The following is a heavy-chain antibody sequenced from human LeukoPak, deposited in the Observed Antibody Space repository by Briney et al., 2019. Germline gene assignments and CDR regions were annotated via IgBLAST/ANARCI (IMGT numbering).Heavy chain of an antibody. CDR1: GFTFSSYW. CDR2: IKRDGNEK. J-gene: IGHJ5*02. V-gene: IGHV3-7*01. Sequence: GGSLRLSCAASGFTFSSYWMSWVRQAPGKGLEWVANIKRDGNEKNYVDSVKGRFSISRDNAKNSLYLQMDSLRAEDTAVYYCAKEGAYPIITYGSWGQGALVTVSS. D-gene: IGHD3-10*01. CDR3: AKEGAYPIITYGS.